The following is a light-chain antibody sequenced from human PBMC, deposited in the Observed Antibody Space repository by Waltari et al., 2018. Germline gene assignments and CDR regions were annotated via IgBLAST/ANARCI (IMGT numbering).Light chain of an antibody. CDR1: ALPKKY. CDR3: YSTDSSGNHRV. Sequence: SYELTQPPSVSLSPGQTARIPCSGAALPKKYAYWYQQKSGQAPVLVIYEDSKRPPGIPERFSGSSSGTMATLTISGAQVEDEADYYCYSTDSSGNHRVFGGGTKLTVL. J-gene: IGLJ3*02. CDR2: EDS. V-gene: IGLV3-10*01.